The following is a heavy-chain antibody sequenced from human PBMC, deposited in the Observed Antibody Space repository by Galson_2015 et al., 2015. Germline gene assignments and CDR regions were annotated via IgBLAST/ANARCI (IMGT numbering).Heavy chain of an antibody. CDR1: GYSFTNYA. Sequence: SVKVSCKASGYSFTNYAMNWVRQAPGQGLEWMGWINTYTRNPIYAQSFAGRVIFSLDTSATTAYMQISSLKAEDTAVYYCARDYVDTTNPILVDVWGQGTTVTVSS. D-gene: IGHD5-18*01. CDR2: INTYTRNP. V-gene: IGHV7-4-1*01. J-gene: IGHJ6*02. CDR3: ARDYVDTTNPILVDV.